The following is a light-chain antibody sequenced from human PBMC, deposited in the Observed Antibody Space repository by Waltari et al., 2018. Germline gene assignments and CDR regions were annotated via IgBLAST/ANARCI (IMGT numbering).Light chain of an antibody. Sequence: ITISCTGTSSDVGGYNYVSWYQQHPGKAPKLMIYDVSNRLSGVSNRFSGSKSGNTASLTISGLQAEDEADYYCSSYISSSTLELFGGGTSLTVL. CDR2: DVS. V-gene: IGLV2-14*03. J-gene: IGLJ2*01. CDR1: SSDVGGYNY. CDR3: SSYISSSTLEL.